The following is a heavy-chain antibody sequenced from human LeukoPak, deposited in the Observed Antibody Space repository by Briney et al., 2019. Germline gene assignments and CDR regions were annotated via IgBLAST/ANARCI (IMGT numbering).Heavy chain of an antibody. CDR3: ARDAQRGFDYSNSLKN. CDR2: IWSDATNI. Sequence: PGGSLRLSCAASGFIFSHHAMHWVRQAPGKGLEWVAVIWSDATNIFYADSVKGRFTISRDNSQNTVFLQMNSLRVKDTAIYYCARDAQRGFDYSNSLKNWGHGTLVTVSS. V-gene: IGHV3-33*01. D-gene: IGHD4-11*01. J-gene: IGHJ4*01. CDR1: GFIFSHHA.